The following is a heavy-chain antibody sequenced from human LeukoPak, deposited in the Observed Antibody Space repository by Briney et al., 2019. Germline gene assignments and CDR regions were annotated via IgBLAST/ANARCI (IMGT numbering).Heavy chain of an antibody. CDR1: GGSISSYY. J-gene: IGHJ5*02. V-gene: IGHV4-59*01. Sequence: SETLSLTCTVSGGSISSYYWSWIRQPRGKGLEWIGYIYYSGSTNYNPSLKSRVTISVDTSKNQFSLKLSSVTAADTAVYYCARETAYCSGGSCSTHGWFDPWGQGTLVTVSS. CDR2: IYYSGST. CDR3: ARETAYCSGGSCSTHGWFDP. D-gene: IGHD2-15*01.